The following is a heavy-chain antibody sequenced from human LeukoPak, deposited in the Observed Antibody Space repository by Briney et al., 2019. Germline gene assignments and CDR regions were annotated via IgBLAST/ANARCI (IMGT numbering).Heavy chain of an antibody. CDR1: GGSISSYY. J-gene: IGHJ4*02. CDR3: ARGRGAVAGTFDY. Sequence: SETLSLTCTVSGGSISSYYWSWIRQPPGKGLEWIGYIYYSGSTNYNPSLKSLVTISVDTSKNQFSLKLSSVTAADTAVYYCARGRGAVAGTFDYWGQGTLVTVSS. CDR2: IYYSGST. V-gene: IGHV4-59*01. D-gene: IGHD6-19*01.